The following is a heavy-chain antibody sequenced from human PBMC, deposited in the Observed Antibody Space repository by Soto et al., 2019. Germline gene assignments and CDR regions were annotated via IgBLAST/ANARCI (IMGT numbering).Heavy chain of an antibody. V-gene: IGHV1-18*01. CDR1: GYTFTSYG. J-gene: IGHJ5*02. CDR2: ISAYNGNT. Sequence: ASVKVSCKASGYTFTSYGISWLRQAPGQGLEWMGWISAYNGNTNYAQKLQGRVTMTTDTSTSTAYMELRSLRSDDTAVYYCARDTIAAAGTFHWFDPWGQGTLVTVSS. D-gene: IGHD6-13*01. CDR3: ARDTIAAAGTFHWFDP.